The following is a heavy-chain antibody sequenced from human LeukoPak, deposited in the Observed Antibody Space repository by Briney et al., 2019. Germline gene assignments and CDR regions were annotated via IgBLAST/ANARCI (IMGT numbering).Heavy chain of an antibody. Sequence: PGGSLRLSCAASGLTFSNYAMSWVRQAPGKGLEWVSAISGSGGSTYYADSVKGRFTISRDNSKNTLYLQMNSLRAEDTAVYYCAKDGLIAAAGREIDYWGQGTLVTVSS. D-gene: IGHD6-13*01. V-gene: IGHV3-23*01. J-gene: IGHJ4*02. CDR1: GLTFSNYA. CDR3: AKDGLIAAAGREIDY. CDR2: ISGSGGST.